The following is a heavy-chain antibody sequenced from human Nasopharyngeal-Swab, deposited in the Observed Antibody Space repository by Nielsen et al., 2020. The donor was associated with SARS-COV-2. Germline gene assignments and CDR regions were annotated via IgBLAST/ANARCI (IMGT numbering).Heavy chain of an antibody. CDR2: INAGNGNT. Sequence: ASVKVSCKASGYTPTSYAMHWVRQAPGQRLEWMGWINAGNGNTKYSQKFQGRVTITRDTSASTAYMELSSLRSEDTAVYYCARGIAVAARGWFDRWGQGTLVTVS. CDR3: ARGIAVAARGWFDR. V-gene: IGHV1-3*01. J-gene: IGHJ5*02. CDR1: GYTPTSYA. D-gene: IGHD6-19*01.